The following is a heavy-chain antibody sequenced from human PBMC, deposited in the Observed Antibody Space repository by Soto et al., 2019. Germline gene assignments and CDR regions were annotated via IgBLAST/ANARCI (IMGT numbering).Heavy chain of an antibody. CDR3: AKDPSPYGDYSNWFDP. CDR1: GFTLSSYA. D-gene: IGHD4-17*01. J-gene: IGHJ5*02. CDR2: ISGSGGST. V-gene: IGHV3-23*01. Sequence: EVQLLESGGGLVQPGGSVRLSCAASGFTLSSYARSWVRQAPGKGLEWVSAISGSGGSTYYADSVKGRFTISRDNSKNTLYLQMNSLRAEDTAVYYCAKDPSPYGDYSNWFDPWGQGTLVTVSS.